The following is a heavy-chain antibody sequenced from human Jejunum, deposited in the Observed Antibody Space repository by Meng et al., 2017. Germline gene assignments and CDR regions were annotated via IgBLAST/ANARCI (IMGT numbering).Heavy chain of an antibody. CDR3: VMGGEVRGVKDFEH. Sequence: GESLKISCAASGFTFNNAWMSWVRQPPGKGLEGVGRMKSKSDGGTTDNVAPVKDRFAIPRDDSKTTLYLQKNSLKAEDTTLGYCVMGGEVRGVKDFEHWGQGTLVTVSS. CDR2: MKSKSDGGTT. CDR1: GFTFNNAW. D-gene: IGHD3-10*01. V-gene: IGHV3-15*01. J-gene: IGHJ4*02.